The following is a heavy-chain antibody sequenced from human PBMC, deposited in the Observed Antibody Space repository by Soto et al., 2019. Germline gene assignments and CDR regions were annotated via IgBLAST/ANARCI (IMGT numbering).Heavy chain of an antibody. V-gene: IGHV1-18*01. CDR1: GYTFTSFG. CDR3: ARDRHYDFLDSGDY. Sequence: ASVKVSCKASGYTFTSFGISWVRQAPGQGLEWMGWISAYNGNTNYAQKLQGRVTMTTDTSTSTAYMELRSLRSDDTAVYYCARDRHYDFLDSGDYWGQGTLVTVSS. D-gene: IGHD3-3*01. CDR2: ISAYNGNT. J-gene: IGHJ4*02.